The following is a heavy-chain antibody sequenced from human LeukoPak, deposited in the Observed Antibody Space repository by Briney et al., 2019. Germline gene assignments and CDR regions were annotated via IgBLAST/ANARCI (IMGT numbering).Heavy chain of an antibody. CDR1: GVTFSRYA. CDR2: IIPVLSTA. J-gene: IGHJ6*03. CDR3: ATTGGDIYYYYMDV. D-gene: IGHD3-16*01. V-gene: IGHV1-69*13. Sequence: SVKVSCKASGVTFSRYAISWVRQAPGQGLEWMGGIIPVLSTANYAQKFQDRVTITADESTSTTYMELSSLKSEDTAVYYCATTGGDIYYYYMDVWGKGTTVTISS.